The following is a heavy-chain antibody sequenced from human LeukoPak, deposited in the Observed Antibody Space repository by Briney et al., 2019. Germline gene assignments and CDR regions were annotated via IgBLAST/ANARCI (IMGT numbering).Heavy chain of an antibody. CDR2: IIPIFGTA. J-gene: IGHJ4*01. CDR3: ARSDVYGSQSYVFDC. D-gene: IGHD3-10*01. Sequence: VKPSCKASGGTFSSYAISWVRQSPGQGLEWMGGIIPIFGTANYPQKFQGRVTITADESTSTAYMELSSLRSEDTAVYYCARSDVYGSQSYVFDCWGHGILVSVSS. CDR1: GGTFSSYA. V-gene: IGHV1-69*01.